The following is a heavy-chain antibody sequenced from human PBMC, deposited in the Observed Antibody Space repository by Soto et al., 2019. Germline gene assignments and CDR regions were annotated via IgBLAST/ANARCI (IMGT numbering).Heavy chain of an antibody. CDR2: IYYSGST. CDR3: ARDHSNYGENGMDV. J-gene: IGHJ6*02. CDR1: GGSISSYY. D-gene: IGHD4-4*01. V-gene: IGHV4-59*01. Sequence: TSETLSLTCTVSGGSISSYYWSWIRQPPGKGLEWIGYIYYSGSTNYNPSLKSRVTISVDTSKNQFSLKLSSVTAADTAVYYCARDHSNYGENGMDVWGQGTTVTVSS.